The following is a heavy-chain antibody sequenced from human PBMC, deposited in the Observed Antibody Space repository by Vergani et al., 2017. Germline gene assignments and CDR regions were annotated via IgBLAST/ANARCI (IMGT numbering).Heavy chain of an antibody. CDR3: ARDCSSTSCYGAFDI. CDR1: GGSISSGSYY. CDR2: IYTSGST. J-gene: IGHJ3*02. V-gene: IGHV4-61*02. D-gene: IGHD2-2*01. Sequence: QVQLQESGPGLVKPSQTLSLTCTVSGGSISSGSYYWSWIRQPAGKGLEWIGRIYTSGSTNYNPSLKSRVTMSVDTSKNQFSLKLSSVTAADTAVYYCARDCSSTSCYGAFDIWSQGSMVTVSS.